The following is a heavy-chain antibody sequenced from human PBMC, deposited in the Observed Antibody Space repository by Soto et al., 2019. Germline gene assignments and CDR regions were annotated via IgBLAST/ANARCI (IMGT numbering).Heavy chain of an antibody. CDR3: ARESSSGWDVEY. Sequence: QVQLVQSGAEVKKPGASVKVSCKASGYTFTSYDINWVRQATGQGLEWMGWMNPNSGNTGYAQKFQGRVTVTRNTSISTAYMALSSLSSEDTAVYNCARESSSGWDVEYWCQATLVTVSS. J-gene: IGHJ4*02. CDR2: MNPNSGNT. CDR1: GYTFTSYD. V-gene: IGHV1-8*01. D-gene: IGHD6-19*01.